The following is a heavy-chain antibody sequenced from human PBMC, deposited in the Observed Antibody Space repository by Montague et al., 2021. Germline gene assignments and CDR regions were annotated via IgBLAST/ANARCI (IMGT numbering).Heavy chain of an antibody. CDR3: ARDSGSNYDYLWGSYRPINYHGMDV. CDR1: GFTFSSYS. V-gene: IGHV3-48*02. Sequence: SLRLSCAASGFTFSSYSMNWVRQAPGKGLEWVSYISSSSSAIYYADSVKGRFTISRDNAKNSLYLQVNSLRDEDTAVYYCARDSGSNYDYLWGSYRPINYHGMDVWGQGTTVTVSS. J-gene: IGHJ6*02. CDR2: ISSSSSAI. D-gene: IGHD3-16*02.